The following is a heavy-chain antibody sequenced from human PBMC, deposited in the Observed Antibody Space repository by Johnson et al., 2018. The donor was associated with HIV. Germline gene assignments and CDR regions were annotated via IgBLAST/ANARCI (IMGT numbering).Heavy chain of an antibody. J-gene: IGHJ3*02. D-gene: IGHD3-16*01. CDR3: STDQAGDDVWGSYRDAFDI. V-gene: IGHV3-15*01. Sequence: VQLVESGGGLVKPGGSLRLSCAASGFTFSSAWMSWVRQAPGKVLEWVGRIKSKTDGGTTDYAAPVTGRFTISRDDSKNALFLQMNSLKTEDTAVYFCSTDQAGDDVWGSYRDAFDIWGQGTMVTVSS. CDR1: GFTFSSAW. CDR2: IKSKTDGGTT.